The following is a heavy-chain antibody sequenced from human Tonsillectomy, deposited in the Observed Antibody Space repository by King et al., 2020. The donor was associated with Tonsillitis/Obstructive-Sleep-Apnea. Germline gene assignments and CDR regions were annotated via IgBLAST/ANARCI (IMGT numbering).Heavy chain of an antibody. V-gene: IGHV3-30*04. CDR2: ISHDGSKK. CDR3: ARDQEQQLVPGFFDY. D-gene: IGHD6-13*01. J-gene: IGHJ4*02. CDR1: GFTLNNYT. Sequence: VQLVESGGGVVQPGRSLRLSCVGSGFTLNNYTLQWVRQAPGRGLEWVAVISHDGSKKYYTDSVKGRFTISRDNSKNKVYLQMNSLGAKDTAVYYCARDQEQQLVPGFFDYWGQGTLVTVSS.